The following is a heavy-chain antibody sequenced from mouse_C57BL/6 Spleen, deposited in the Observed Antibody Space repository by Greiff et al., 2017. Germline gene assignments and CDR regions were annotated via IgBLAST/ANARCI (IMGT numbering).Heavy chain of an antibody. D-gene: IGHD1-1*02. Sequence: VKLHESGAELMKPGASVKLSCKATGYTFTGYWIEWVKQRPGHGLEWIGDILPGSGSTNYNEKFKGKAAVTADTSSNTAYMRLSSLATEDSAIYKCVEIYYEDYWGQGTTLTVSS. CDR2: ILPGSGST. CDR3: VEIYYEDY. J-gene: IGHJ2*01. V-gene: IGHV1-9*01. CDR1: GYTFTGYW.